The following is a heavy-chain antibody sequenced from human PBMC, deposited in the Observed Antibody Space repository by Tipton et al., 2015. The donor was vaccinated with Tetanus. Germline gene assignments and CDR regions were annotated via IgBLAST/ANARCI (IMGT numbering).Heavy chain of an antibody. J-gene: IGHJ4*02. Sequence: SLRLSCAASGFTFSSYGMHWVRQAPGKGLEWVAVISYDGSNKYYADSVKGRFTISRDNSKNTLYLQMNSLRAEDTAVYYCAKDWGYSAVAGTFPFDYWGQGTLVTVSS. V-gene: IGHV3-30*18. CDR3: AKDWGYSAVAGTFPFDY. CDR2: ISYDGSNK. D-gene: IGHD6-19*01. CDR1: GFTFSSYG.